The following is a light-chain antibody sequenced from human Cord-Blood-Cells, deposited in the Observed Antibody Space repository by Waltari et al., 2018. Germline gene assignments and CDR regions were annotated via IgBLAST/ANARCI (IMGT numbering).Light chain of an antibody. CDR3: SSYTSSSTL. J-gene: IGLJ2*01. V-gene: IGLV2-14*01. Sequence: SALPQPASVSRSPGQSLTISCTGTSRDVVGYIFVSWYQQHPGKAPKLMIYDVSNRPSGVSNRFSGSKSVNTASLTISGLQAEDEADYYCSSYTSSSTLFGGGTKLTVL. CDR1: SRDVVGYIF. CDR2: DVS.